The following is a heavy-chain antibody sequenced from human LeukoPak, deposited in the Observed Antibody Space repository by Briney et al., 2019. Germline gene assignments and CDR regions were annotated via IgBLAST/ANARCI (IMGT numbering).Heavy chain of an antibody. CDR2: IYHSGST. V-gene: IGHV4-38-2*01. J-gene: IGHJ4*02. CDR1: GYSISSGYY. D-gene: IGHD4-11*01. CDR3: ARLPYSNYGGV. Sequence: PSETLSLTCAVSGYSISSGYYWGWIRRRPGEGLEWIGSIYHSGSTYYNPSLKSRVTISVDTSKNQFSLNLSSVTAADTAVNYCARLPYSNYGGVWGQGTLVTVSS.